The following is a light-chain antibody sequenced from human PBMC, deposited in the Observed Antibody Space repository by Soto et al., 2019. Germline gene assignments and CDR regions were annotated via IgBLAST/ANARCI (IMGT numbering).Light chain of an antibody. Sequence: DIVMTQSPLSLPVTPGEPASISCRSSQSLLHSNGYNYLDWYLQKPGQSPQLLIYLGSNRASGVPDRFGGSGSGTDFTLKIIRVEAEAVVVQYCMQALQAPSITFCQGTRLEIK. CDR3: MQALQAPSIT. V-gene: IGKV2-28*01. CDR2: LGS. J-gene: IGKJ5*01. CDR1: QSLLHSNGYNY.